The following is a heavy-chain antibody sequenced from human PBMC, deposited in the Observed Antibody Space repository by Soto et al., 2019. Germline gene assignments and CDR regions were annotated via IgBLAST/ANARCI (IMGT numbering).Heavy chain of an antibody. CDR2: ISYDGSNK. Sequence: QVQLVESGGGVVQPWRSLRLSCAASGFTFSSYAMHWVRQAPGKGLEWVAVISYDGSNKYYADSVKGRFTISRDNSKNTLYLQMNSLRAEDTAVYYCARDQAPEYSSSRTGTEPNYYYYGMDVWGQGTTVTVSS. V-gene: IGHV3-30-3*01. CDR1: GFTFSSYA. CDR3: ARDQAPEYSSSRTGTEPNYYYYGMDV. J-gene: IGHJ6*02. D-gene: IGHD6-13*01.